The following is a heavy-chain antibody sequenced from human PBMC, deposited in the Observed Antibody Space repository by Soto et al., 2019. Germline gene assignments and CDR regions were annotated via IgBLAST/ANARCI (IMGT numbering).Heavy chain of an antibody. CDR1: GFTFSDHY. J-gene: IGHJ4*02. CDR3: AKDVMVATIGYYFDY. Sequence: PGGSLRLSCAASGFTFSDHYMDWVRQAPGKGLEWVGRARDKDKSYTTEYAASVKGRFTISRDDSKNSLYLQMNSLRAEDTAVYYCAKDVMVATIGYYFDYWGQGTLVTVSS. D-gene: IGHD5-12*01. V-gene: IGHV3-72*01. CDR2: ARDKDKSYTT.